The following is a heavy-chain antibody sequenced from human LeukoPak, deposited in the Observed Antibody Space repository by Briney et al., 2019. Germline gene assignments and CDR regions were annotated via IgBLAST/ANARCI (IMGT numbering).Heavy chain of an antibody. V-gene: IGHV3-64*01. CDR2: ISSNGGST. CDR3: ARGYYDSSGYYYGAFDI. D-gene: IGHD3-22*01. Sequence: GRSLRLSCAASGFTFSSYAMHWVRPAPGKGLEYVSSISSNGGSTYYANSVKGRFTISRDNSKNTLYLQMGSLRAEDMAVYYCARGYYDSSGYYYGAFDIWGQGTMVTVSS. J-gene: IGHJ3*02. CDR1: GFTFSSYA.